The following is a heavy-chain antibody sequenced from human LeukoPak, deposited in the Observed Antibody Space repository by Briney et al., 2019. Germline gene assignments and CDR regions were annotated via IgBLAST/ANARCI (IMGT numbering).Heavy chain of an antibody. J-gene: IGHJ5*02. CDR1: GGSISSSDYY. CDR2: INYSGNT. Sequence: PSETLSLTCTVSGGSISSSDYYWGWIRQPPGKGLEWIGSINYSGNTYYNPSLKSRVTISVDTSKNQFSLKLSSVTAADTAVYYCARGRPIYPHGNWFDPWGQGTLVTVSS. D-gene: IGHD4-17*01. CDR3: ARGRPIYPHGNWFDP. V-gene: IGHV4-39*07.